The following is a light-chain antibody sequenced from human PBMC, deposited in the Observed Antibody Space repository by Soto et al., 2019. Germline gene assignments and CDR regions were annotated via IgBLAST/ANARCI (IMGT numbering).Light chain of an antibody. CDR3: QQYHNWPIT. Sequence: IVLKQSAGTLSLYPGERATHSCRASQSVSSSYLAWYQQKPGQAPRLLIYGASTRATGISARFSGSGSGTEFTLTISSLQSEDFAVYYCQQYHNWPITFGQGTRLEIK. V-gene: IGKV3-15*01. J-gene: IGKJ5*01. CDR2: GAS. CDR1: QSVSSSY.